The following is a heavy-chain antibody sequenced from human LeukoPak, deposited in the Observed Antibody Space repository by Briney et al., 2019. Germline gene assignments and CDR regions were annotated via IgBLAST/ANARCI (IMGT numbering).Heavy chain of an antibody. Sequence: GGSLRLSCAASGFTFSSYGMHWVRQAPGKGLEWVAFIRYDGNDKYYADSVKGRFTISRDNSKNTLYLQMNSLRAEDTALYYCAKDTVKVTTIRRVPHYMDVWGKGTTVTISS. CDR1: GFTFSSYG. CDR3: AKDTVKVTTIRRVPHYMDV. D-gene: IGHD5-12*01. V-gene: IGHV3-30*02. J-gene: IGHJ6*03. CDR2: IRYDGNDK.